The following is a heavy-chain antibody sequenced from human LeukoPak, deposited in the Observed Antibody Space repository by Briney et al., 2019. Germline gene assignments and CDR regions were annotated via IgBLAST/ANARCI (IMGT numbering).Heavy chain of an antibody. V-gene: IGHV3-53*01. D-gene: IGHD2-2*01. CDR1: GLTVSSNY. CDR2: IYSGGST. Sequence: GGSLRLSCAASGLTVSSNYMSWVRQAPGKGLEWVSVIYSGGSTYYADSVKGRFTISRDNSKNTPYPQKNSLRAEDTAVYYCARDGPPDIVVVPAAMWGDAFDIWGQGTMVTVSS. CDR3: ARDGPPDIVVVPAAMWGDAFDI. J-gene: IGHJ3*02.